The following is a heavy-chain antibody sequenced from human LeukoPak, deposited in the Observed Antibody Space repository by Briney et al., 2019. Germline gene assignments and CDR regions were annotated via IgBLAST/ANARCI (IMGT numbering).Heavy chain of an antibody. D-gene: IGHD6-13*01. CDR1: GGSISSGSYY. J-gene: IGHJ4*02. CDR3: AREKGSSWSFDY. CDR2: IYTSGST. Sequence: SETLSLTCTVSGGSISSGSYYWSWIRQPAGKGLEWIGRIYTSGSTNYNPSLKSRVTISVDTSKNQFSLKLSSVTAADTAVYYCAREKGSSWSFDYWGQGTLVTVSS. V-gene: IGHV4-61*02.